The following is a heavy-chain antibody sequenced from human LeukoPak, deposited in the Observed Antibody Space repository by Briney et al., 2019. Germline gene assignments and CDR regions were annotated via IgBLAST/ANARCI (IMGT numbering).Heavy chain of an antibody. D-gene: IGHD5-12*01. CDR3: AGGKGLRPSLDY. V-gene: IGHV4-34*01. Sequence: SETLSLTCAVYGGSFSGYYWSWIRQPPGKGLEWIGEINHSGSTNYNPSLKSRVTISVDTSKNQFSLKLSSVTAADTAVYYCAGGKGLRPSLDYGAQEPLAPLSS. J-gene: IGHJ4*02. CDR1: GGSFSGYY. CDR2: INHSGST.